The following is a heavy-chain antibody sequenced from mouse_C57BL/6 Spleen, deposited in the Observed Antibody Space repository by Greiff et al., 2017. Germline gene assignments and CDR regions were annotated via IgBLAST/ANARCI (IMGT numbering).Heavy chain of an antibody. CDR3: ASGTNRGWFAY. CDR2: IWGVGST. D-gene: IGHD3-3*01. CDR1: GFSLTSYG. J-gene: IGHJ3*01. Sequence: QVQLKESGPGLVAPSPCLSITCTVSGFSLTSYGVDWVRQSPGKGLEWLGVIWGVGSTNYNSAIKSRLSISKDNSKSQVFLKMNSLQTDDTAMYYCASGTNRGWFAYWGQGTLVTVSA. V-gene: IGHV2-6*01.